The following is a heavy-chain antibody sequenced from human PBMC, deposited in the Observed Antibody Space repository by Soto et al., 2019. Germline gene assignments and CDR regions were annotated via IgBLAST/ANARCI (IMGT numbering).Heavy chain of an antibody. J-gene: IGHJ4*02. CDR3: ARQNYYNTTGYYYAFDY. CDR1: GGSITRGGYY. V-gene: IGHV4-61*03. CDR2: IPHSGNT. D-gene: IGHD3-22*01. Sequence: PSETLSLTCTVSGGSITRGGYYWSWIRQHPGKGLEWIECIPHSGNTNYNPSLKSRVTISVDTSKNHFSLKLSSVTAADTAMYYCARQNYYNTTGYYYAFDYWGQGALVTVSS.